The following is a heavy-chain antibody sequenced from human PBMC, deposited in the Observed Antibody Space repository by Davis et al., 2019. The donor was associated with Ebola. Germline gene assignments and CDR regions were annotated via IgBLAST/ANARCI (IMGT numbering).Heavy chain of an antibody. Sequence: GESLKISCAASGFTFSSYGMHWVRQAPGKGLEWVAVISYDGSNKYYADSVKGRFTISRDNSKNTLYLQMNSLRAEDTAVYYCARDITMIVTAWGQGTTVTVSS. J-gene: IGHJ6*02. CDR3: ARDITMIVTA. D-gene: IGHD3-22*01. CDR1: GFTFSSYG. CDR2: ISYDGSNK. V-gene: IGHV3-30*03.